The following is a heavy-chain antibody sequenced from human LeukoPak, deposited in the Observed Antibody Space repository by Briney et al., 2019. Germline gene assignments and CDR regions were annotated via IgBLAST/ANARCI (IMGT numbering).Heavy chain of an antibody. CDR3: AKDTHIIVVPAAISLEPFDP. CDR2: ISGSGGST. V-gene: IGHV3-23*01. D-gene: IGHD2-2*01. CDR1: GFTFSSYA. J-gene: IGHJ5*02. Sequence: PGGSLRLSCAASGFTFSSYAMSWVRQAPGKGLEWVSAISGSGGSTYYADSVKGRFTISRDNSKNTLYLQMNSLRAEDTAVYYCAKDTHIIVVPAAISLEPFDPWGQGALVTVSS.